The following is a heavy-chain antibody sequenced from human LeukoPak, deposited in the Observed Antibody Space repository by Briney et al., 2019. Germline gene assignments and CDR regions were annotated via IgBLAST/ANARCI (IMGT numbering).Heavy chain of an antibody. CDR1: GFTFTSYS. CDR3: AKDPPRGDGYQPNFFDS. Sequence: GGSLRLSCAASGFTFTSYSMNWVRQAPGRGLEWVSAVDRSSDSTYYAESVKGRFTVSRDNSKSTLFLEMNSLRAEDTAVYYCAKDPPRGDGYQPNFFDSWGQGTLVTVSS. D-gene: IGHD5-24*01. J-gene: IGHJ4*02. CDR2: VDRSSDST. V-gene: IGHV3-23*01.